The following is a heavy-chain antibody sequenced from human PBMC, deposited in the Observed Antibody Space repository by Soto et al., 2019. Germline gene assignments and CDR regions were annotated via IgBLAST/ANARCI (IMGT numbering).Heavy chain of an antibody. Sequence: PSETLSLTCTVSGGSISSHYWSWIRQPPGKGLEWIGYIYYSGSTKYKPSLKSRVTISVDTPKNQFSLKLNSVTAADTAVYYCARDLWGYCGTDCYPLDVWGQGTTVTVSS. CDR3: ARDLWGYCGTDCYPLDV. J-gene: IGHJ6*02. D-gene: IGHD2-21*02. CDR1: GGSISSHY. V-gene: IGHV4-59*11. CDR2: IYYSGST.